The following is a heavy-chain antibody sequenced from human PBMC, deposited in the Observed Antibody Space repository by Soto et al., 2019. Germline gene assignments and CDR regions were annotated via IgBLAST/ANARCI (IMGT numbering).Heavy chain of an antibody. CDR3: ARDKSSSGWPYYYYYGMDV. CDR1: GFTFSSYS. J-gene: IGHJ6*02. D-gene: IGHD6-19*01. V-gene: IGHV3-21*01. Sequence: GSLRLSCSACGFTFSSYSMNWVRQTPGKGLEGVSSISSSSSYIYYSDSVKGRFTISRDNAKNSLYLQMNSLRAEDTAVYYCARDKSSSGWPYYYYYGMDVWGQGTTVTVSS. CDR2: ISSSSSYI.